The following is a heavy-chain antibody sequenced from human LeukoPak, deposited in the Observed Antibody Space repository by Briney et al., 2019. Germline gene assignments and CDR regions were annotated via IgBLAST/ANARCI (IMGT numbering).Heavy chain of an antibody. Sequence: GGSLRLSCAASGFTFSSYWMSWARQAPGKGLEWVANIKQDGGETYYVDSVKGRFTISRDNAKNSLYLQMNSLRAEDTAVYYCARARFKGRFDYWGQGTLVTVSS. J-gene: IGHJ4*02. CDR3: ARARFKGRFDY. CDR2: IKQDGGET. V-gene: IGHV3-7*01. CDR1: GFTFSSYW.